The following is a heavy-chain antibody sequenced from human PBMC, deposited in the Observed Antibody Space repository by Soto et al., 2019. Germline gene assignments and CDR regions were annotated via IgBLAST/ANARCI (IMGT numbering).Heavy chain of an antibody. Sequence: QVQLVQSGAEVKKPGSSVKVSCKASGVTFSSYTISWVRQAPGQGLEWMGRIIPILGIATYAQKFHGRVTITADKSTSTAYMELSSLRSEDTAVYYGARSSGWYFYLCGRGTLGTVSS. D-gene: IGHD6-6*01. V-gene: IGHV1-69*02. CDR1: GVTFSSYT. CDR2: IIPILGIA. CDR3: ARSSGWYFYL. J-gene: IGHJ2*01.